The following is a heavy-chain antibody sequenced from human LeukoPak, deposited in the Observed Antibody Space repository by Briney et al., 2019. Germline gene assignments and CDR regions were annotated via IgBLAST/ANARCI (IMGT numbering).Heavy chain of an antibody. CDR1: GFSFSSYS. CDR2: ISSSSNYI. CDR3: ARAKMFYYEGGTYYHAFDI. V-gene: IGHV3-21*01. Sequence: PGGSLRLSCAASGFSFSSYSMNWVRQAPGKGLEWASSISSSSNYIYYADSVKGRFTISRDNAKNSLYLQMNSLRAEDTAVYYCARAKMFYYEGGTYYHAFDIWGQGTMVTVSS. J-gene: IGHJ3*02. D-gene: IGHD3-22*01.